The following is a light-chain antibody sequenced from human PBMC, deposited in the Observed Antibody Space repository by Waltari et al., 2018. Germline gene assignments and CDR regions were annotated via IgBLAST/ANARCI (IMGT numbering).Light chain of an antibody. CDR2: GAS. J-gene: IGKJ4*01. V-gene: IGKV3-20*01. Sequence: EIVLTQSPGTLSLSPGERATLSCRASQSFSSSYLAWYQQKPGQAPRLLIYGASSRATGIPDRFSGSGSGTDFTLTISRLEPEDFAVYYCQQYGSWLTFGGGTKVEIK. CDR3: QQYGSWLT. CDR1: QSFSSSY.